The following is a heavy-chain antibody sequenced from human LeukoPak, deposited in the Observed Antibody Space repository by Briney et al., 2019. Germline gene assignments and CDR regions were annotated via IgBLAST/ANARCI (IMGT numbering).Heavy chain of an antibody. D-gene: IGHD5-12*01. CDR1: GFSLSNSA. V-gene: IGHV3-23*01. Sequence: TGGSLRLSCAASGFSLSNSAMSWVRQAPGKGLEWASLIIASSGSTFYADSVKGRFTISRDNSKNTLYLQMNSLRAEDTAVYYCAKGAYDYIEMGYFDYWGQGTLVTVSS. CDR3: AKGAYDYIEMGYFDY. CDR2: IIASSGST. J-gene: IGHJ4*02.